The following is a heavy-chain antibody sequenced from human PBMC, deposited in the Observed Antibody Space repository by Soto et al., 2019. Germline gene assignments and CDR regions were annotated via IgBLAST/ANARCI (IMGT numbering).Heavy chain of an antibody. Sequence: SETLSLTCTVSGGSVSSYYWSWIRQPPGKGLEWIGYIYYSGSTNYNPSLKSRVTISVDTCKNQFSLKLSSVTAADTAVYYCAGNRPYTYYYGSGSYYKLPPDDAFDIWGQGTMVTVSS. D-gene: IGHD3-10*01. V-gene: IGHV4-59*08. CDR1: GGSVSSYY. CDR2: IYYSGST. CDR3: AGNRPYTYYYGSGSYYKLPPDDAFDI. J-gene: IGHJ3*02.